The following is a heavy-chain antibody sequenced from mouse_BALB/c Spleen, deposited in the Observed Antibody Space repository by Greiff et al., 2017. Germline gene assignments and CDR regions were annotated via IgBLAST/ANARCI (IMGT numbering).Heavy chain of an antibody. Sequence: EVHLVESGGGLVKPGGSLKLSCAASGFTFSSYAMSWVRQSPEKRLEWVAEISSGGSYTYYPDTVTGRFTISRDNAKNTLYLEMSSLRSEDTAMYYCARDDYYGSRSYAMDYWGQGTSVTVSS. CDR3: ARDDYYGSRSYAMDY. CDR2: ISSGGSYT. V-gene: IGHV5-9-4*01. D-gene: IGHD1-1*01. J-gene: IGHJ4*01. CDR1: GFTFSSYA.